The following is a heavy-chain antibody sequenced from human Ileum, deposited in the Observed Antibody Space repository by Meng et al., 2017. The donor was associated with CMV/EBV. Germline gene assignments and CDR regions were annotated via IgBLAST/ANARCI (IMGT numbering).Heavy chain of an antibody. CDR1: GFTFSTYW. CDR2: IRQDGSDK. J-gene: IGHJ6*02. Sequence: GESLKISCAASGFTFSTYWMSWVRQAPGYGLEWVGNIRQDGSDKYYVDSVRGRFTISRDNAQYSLYLQINSLRAEDSAVYYCARFRVGITGTYYYYYGMDVWGQGTTVTVSS. CDR3: ARFRVGITGTYYYYYGMDV. D-gene: IGHD1-20*01. V-gene: IGHV3-7*01.